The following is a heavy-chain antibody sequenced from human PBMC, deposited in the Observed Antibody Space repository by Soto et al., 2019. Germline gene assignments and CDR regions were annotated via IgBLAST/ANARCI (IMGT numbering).Heavy chain of an antibody. CDR1: GYNNSSGYD. V-gene: IGHV4-38-2*02. Sequence: PSETKALPYTVSGYNNSSGYDWGWIRQPPGKGLEWIGSIYHSGSTYYNPSLKSRVTISVDTSKNRFSLKLSSVTAADTAVYYCARVRTDSSGYYFVNWFDPWGQGTLVTGSS. CDR3: ARVRTDSSGYYFVNWFDP. D-gene: IGHD3-22*01. J-gene: IGHJ5*02. CDR2: IYHSGST.